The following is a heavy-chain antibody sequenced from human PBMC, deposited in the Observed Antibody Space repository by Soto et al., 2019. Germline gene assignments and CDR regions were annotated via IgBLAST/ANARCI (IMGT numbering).Heavy chain of an antibody. CDR3: AKDLYGSGSYCDY. Sequence: EVQLVESGGGLVQPGRSLRLSCAASGFTVDDYAMHGVRQAPGKGLEWVSGISWNSGSIGYADSVKGRFTISRDNAKNSLYLQMNSLRAEDTALYYCAKDLYGSGSYCDYWGQGTLVTVSS. CDR2: ISWNSGSI. D-gene: IGHD3-10*01. J-gene: IGHJ4*02. CDR1: GFTVDDYA. V-gene: IGHV3-9*01.